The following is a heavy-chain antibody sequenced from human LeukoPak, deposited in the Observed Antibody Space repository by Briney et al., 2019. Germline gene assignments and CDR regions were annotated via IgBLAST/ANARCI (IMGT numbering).Heavy chain of an antibody. CDR2: IVPSFGTT. V-gene: IGHV1-69*06. CDR3: ARGGPTVTTTLGY. CDR1: GGTFSRLA. Sequence: SVKVSCKASGGTFSRLAISWVRQAPGLGLEWMGRIVPSFGTTNYAQNFQGRVTIAADKSTSTAYMELRSLRSDDTAVYYCARGGPTVTTTLGYWGQGTLVTVSS. D-gene: IGHD4-17*01. J-gene: IGHJ4*02.